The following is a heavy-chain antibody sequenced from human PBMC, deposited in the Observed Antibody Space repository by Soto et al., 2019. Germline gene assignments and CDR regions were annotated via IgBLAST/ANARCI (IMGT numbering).Heavy chain of an antibody. V-gene: IGHV1-18*01. Sequence: ASVKGLCKASGYTFTSYGISWVRQAPGQGLEWMGWISAYNGNTNYAQKLQGRVTMTTDTSTSTAYMELRSLRSDDTAVYYCASTYDSSGYRPEGAFDIWGQGTMVTVSS. CDR1: GYTFTSYG. D-gene: IGHD3-22*01. CDR2: ISAYNGNT. CDR3: ASTYDSSGYRPEGAFDI. J-gene: IGHJ3*02.